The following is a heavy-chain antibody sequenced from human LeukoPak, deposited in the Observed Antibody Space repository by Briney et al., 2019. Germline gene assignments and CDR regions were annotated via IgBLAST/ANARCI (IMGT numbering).Heavy chain of an antibody. CDR1: GGSFSGYY. CDR3: ASPNLDRYDFWSGYYKYYYGMDV. V-gene: IGHV4-34*01. Sequence: PSETLSLTCAVYGGSFSGYYWSWIRQPPGKGLEWIGEINHSGSTNYNPSLKSRVTISVDTSKNQFSLKLSSVTAADTAVYYCASPNLDRYDFWSGYYKYYYGMDVWGQGTTVTVSS. D-gene: IGHD3-3*01. CDR2: INHSGST. J-gene: IGHJ6*02.